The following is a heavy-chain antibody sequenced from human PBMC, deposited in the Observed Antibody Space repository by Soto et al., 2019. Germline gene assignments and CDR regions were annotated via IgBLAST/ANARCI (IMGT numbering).Heavy chain of an antibody. CDR1: SYTFTSYG. Sequence: QVQLVQSGAEVKKPGASVKVSCKASSYTFTSYGINWVRQAPGQGLEWMGWINVHNGNTNYAQKVQGRVTMTTDTSTSTAYMELRSLRSDHTAVYYCARGYSAYADHYYYGLDVWSQGTTVAVSS. J-gene: IGHJ6*02. CDR2: INVHNGNT. V-gene: IGHV1-18*01. CDR3: ARGYSAYADHYYYGLDV. D-gene: IGHD5-12*01.